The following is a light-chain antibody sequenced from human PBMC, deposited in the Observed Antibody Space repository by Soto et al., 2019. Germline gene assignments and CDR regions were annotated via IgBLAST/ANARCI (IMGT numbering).Light chain of an antibody. Sequence: EMVLTQSPGTLSLSPGERATLSCRASQSVSSTYIAWYQQKPGQAPRLLIYGASSRATGIPDRFSGSGSGTDFTLTISRLEPEDFAVYFCQQYGRSPPFTFGQGTKVEIK. CDR1: QSVSSTY. CDR2: GAS. CDR3: QQYGRSPPFT. V-gene: IGKV3-20*01. J-gene: IGKJ2*01.